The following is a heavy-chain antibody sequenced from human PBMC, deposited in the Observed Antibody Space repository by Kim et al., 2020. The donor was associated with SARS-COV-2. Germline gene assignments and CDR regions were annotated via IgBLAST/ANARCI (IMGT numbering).Heavy chain of an antibody. CDR3: ARGGLTYYGMDV. D-gene: IGHD3-10*01. CDR1: GFTFSDHY. J-gene: IGHJ6*02. V-gene: IGHV3-72*01. CDR2: TRNKANSYTT. Sequence: GGSMRLSCAASGFTFSDHYMDWVRQAPGKGLEWVGRTRNKANSYTTEYAASVKGRFTISRDDSKNSLYLQMNSLKTEDTAVYYCARGGLTYYGMDVWGQG.